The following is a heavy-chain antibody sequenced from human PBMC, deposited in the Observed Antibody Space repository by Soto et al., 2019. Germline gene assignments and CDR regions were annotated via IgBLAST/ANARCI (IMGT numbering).Heavy chain of an antibody. CDR2: ITPIFGTA. J-gene: IGHJ4*02. CDR3: ASPGGDGYNSAYFDY. V-gene: IGHV1-69*06. Sequence: SVKVSCKASGGTFSSYAISWVRQAPGQGLEWMGGITPIFGTANYAQKFQGRVTITADKSTSTAYMELSSLRSEDTAVYYCASPGGDGYNSAYFDYWGQGTLVTVSS. CDR1: GGTFSSYA. D-gene: IGHD5-12*01.